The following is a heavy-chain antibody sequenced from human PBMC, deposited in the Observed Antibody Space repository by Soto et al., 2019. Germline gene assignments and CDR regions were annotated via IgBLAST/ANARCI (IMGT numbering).Heavy chain of an antibody. CDR2: IYYSGST. J-gene: IGHJ4*02. Sequence: SETLSLTCTVYGGSISSGGYYWSWIRQHPGKGLEWIGYIYYSGSTYYNPSLKSRVTISVDTSKNQFSLKLSSVTAADTAVYYCASRMARAGYFDYWGQGTLVTVSS. D-gene: IGHD2-8*01. CDR1: GGSISSGGYY. V-gene: IGHV4-31*03. CDR3: ASRMARAGYFDY.